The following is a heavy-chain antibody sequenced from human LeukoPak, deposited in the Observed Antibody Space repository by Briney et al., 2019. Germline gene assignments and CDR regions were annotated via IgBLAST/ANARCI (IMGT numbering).Heavy chain of an antibody. D-gene: IGHD3-10*01. J-gene: IGHJ6*03. CDR3: VGRGSGESPGNYYYMDV. CDR1: GFTFSSYA. Sequence: GGSLRLSCAASGFTFSSYAMSWVRQAPGKGLEWVSAISGSGGSTYYADSVKGRFTISRDNSKNTLYLQMNSLRAEDTAVYYCVGRGSGESPGNYYYMDVWGKGTTVTVSS. CDR2: ISGSGGST. V-gene: IGHV3-23*01.